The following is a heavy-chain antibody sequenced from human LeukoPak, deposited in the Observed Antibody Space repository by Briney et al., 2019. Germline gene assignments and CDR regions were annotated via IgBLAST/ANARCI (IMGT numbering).Heavy chain of an antibody. CDR3: ARRGSMGGSFVGAFDI. CDR1: GDSFSRNTYS. Sequence: SETLSLTCTVSGDSFSRNTYSWGWIRQPPGKGLEWIGSIYYTGRTFYNPSLKSRVTVSVDTSKNQFSLKLSSVTAADTAVYYCARRGSMGGSFVGAFDIWGQGTMVTVSS. V-gene: IGHV4-39*01. J-gene: IGHJ3*02. CDR2: IYYTGRT. D-gene: IGHD1-26*01.